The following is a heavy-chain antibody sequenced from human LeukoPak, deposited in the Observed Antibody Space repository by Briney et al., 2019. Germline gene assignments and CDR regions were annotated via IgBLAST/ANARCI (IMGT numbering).Heavy chain of an antibody. CDR1: GFTFTRHG. Sequence: GGSLRLSCAASGFTFTRHGMHWVRQTPGKGLEWVAFIRYDGSDKYYADSVKGRFSISRDNSDNTLYLQMNSLRAEDAAVYYCARDSYCSSTSCYEGDAFDIWGQGTMVTVSS. J-gene: IGHJ3*02. CDR3: ARDSYCSSTSCYEGDAFDI. V-gene: IGHV3-30*02. D-gene: IGHD2-2*01. CDR2: IRYDGSDK.